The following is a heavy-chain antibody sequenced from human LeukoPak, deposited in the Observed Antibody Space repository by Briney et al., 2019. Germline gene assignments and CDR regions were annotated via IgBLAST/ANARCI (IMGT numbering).Heavy chain of an antibody. J-gene: IGHJ5*02. CDR2: IYHSGST. Sequence: SETLSLTCIVSGGSISSGGYYWSWIRQHPGKGLEWIGYIYHSGSTYYNPSLKSRVSISLDTSKDQFSLKLSSVTAADTAVYYCARGGTTVTPGLLWFDPWGQGTLVTVSS. CDR3: ARGGTTVTPGLLWFDP. D-gene: IGHD4-17*01. V-gene: IGHV4-31*03. CDR1: GGSISSGGYY.